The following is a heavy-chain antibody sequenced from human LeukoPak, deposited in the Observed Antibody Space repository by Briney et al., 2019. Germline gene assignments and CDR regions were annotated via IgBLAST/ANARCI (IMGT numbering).Heavy chain of an antibody. CDR3: ARGRPYDSSGPLAY. CDR2: INHRGNT. J-gene: IGHJ4*02. V-gene: IGHV4-34*01. Sequence: SETLSLTCAVYGGSFRGYYWSWIRQPPGKGLEWIGEINHRGNTNYNPSLKSRVTISVDTSKNHFSLKLTSVTAADTAVYYCARGRPYDSSGPLAYWGQGTLVTVSS. CDR1: GGSFRGYY. D-gene: IGHD3-22*01.